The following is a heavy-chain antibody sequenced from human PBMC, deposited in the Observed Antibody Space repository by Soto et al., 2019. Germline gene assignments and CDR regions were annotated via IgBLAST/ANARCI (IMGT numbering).Heavy chain of an antibody. D-gene: IGHD3-3*01. J-gene: IGHJ4*02. CDR2: IIPILGGT. CDR3: ARASETYYDFWSGYSDSIIYFDY. V-gene: IGHV1-2*04. Sequence: ASVKVSCKASGGTFSSYTISWVRQAPGQGLEWMGRIIPILGGTNYAQKFQGWVTMTRDTSISTAYMELSRLRSDDTAVYYCARASETYYDFWSGYSDSIIYFDYWGQGTLVTVSS. CDR1: GGTFSSYT.